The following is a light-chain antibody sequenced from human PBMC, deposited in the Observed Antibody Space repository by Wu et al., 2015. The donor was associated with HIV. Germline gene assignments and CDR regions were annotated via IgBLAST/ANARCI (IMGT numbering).Light chain of an antibody. Sequence: EIVMTQSPATLSVSPGERATLSCRASQSVSSNLAWYQQKPGQAPRLLIYGASTRATGIPARFSGSGSGTEFTLAISSLQPEDFASYFCQQSYSTLYSFGQGTKLEIK. CDR3: QQSYSTLYS. CDR2: GAS. V-gene: IGKV3-15*01. CDR1: QSVSSN. J-gene: IGKJ2*03.